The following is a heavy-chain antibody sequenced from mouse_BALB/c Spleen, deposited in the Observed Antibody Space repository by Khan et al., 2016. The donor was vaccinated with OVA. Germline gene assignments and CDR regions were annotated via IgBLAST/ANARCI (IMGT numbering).Heavy chain of an antibody. D-gene: IGHD1-2*01. CDR3: ARVPTFITTALDY. V-gene: IGHV5-12-2*01. CDR1: GFTFSSNT. CDR2: ITNGGGST. Sequence: EVQLVESGGGLVQPGGSLKLSCAASGFTFSSNTMSWVRQTPEKRLEWVAYITNGGGSTYYPDTVKGRFTISRDNAKKTLYLQMSSLKSEETAMYYCARVPTFITTALDYWGQGTSVTVSS. J-gene: IGHJ4*01.